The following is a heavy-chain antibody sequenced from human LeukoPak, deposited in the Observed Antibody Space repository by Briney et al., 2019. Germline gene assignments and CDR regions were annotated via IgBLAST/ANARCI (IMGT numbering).Heavy chain of an antibody. D-gene: IGHD5/OR15-5a*01. Sequence: PGGAPRLSCAASGFTFSSSGMRWVRQAPGKGREWVAMIWYEGSNAYYADSVKRRFTNSRDNSKNTLFLPMDSLRAEDTAVYYCARDRSTTHFDYWGQGTLVTVSS. V-gene: IGHV3-33*01. J-gene: IGHJ4*02. CDR1: GFTFSSSG. CDR3: ARDRSTTHFDY. CDR2: IWYEGSNA.